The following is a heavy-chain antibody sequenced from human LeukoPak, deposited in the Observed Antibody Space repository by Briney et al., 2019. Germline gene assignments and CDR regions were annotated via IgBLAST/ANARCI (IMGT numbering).Heavy chain of an antibody. J-gene: IGHJ3*02. V-gene: IGHV5-10-1*01. CDR2: IDPSDSYT. CDR3: TRRGYSGDAFDI. D-gene: IGHD5-12*01. Sequence: GEPLRTSCKGSGYRLTSYWISWVRQTPGKGLEWMGRIDPSDSYTKYSPSFQGHLTISADKAISTAYLQWSSLKASDTAMYYCTRRGYSGDAFDIWGQGTMVTVSS. CDR1: GYRLTSYW.